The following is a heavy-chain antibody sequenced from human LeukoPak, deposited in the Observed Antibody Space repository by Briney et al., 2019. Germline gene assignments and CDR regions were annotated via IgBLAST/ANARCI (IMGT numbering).Heavy chain of an antibody. CDR1: GFTLSSFD. CDR2: IGDASNT. J-gene: IGHJ6*03. Sequence: GGSLRLSCAASGFTLSSFDMHWVRQPTGQGLEWVSIIGDASNTYYPGSVDDRLTLSRNNATNSMYLQMNRLTAGDTAVYYCARGTLRGIYYYMDVWGKGDTVTVSS. CDR3: ARGTLRGIYYYMDV. V-gene: IGHV3-13*01. D-gene: IGHD1-1*01.